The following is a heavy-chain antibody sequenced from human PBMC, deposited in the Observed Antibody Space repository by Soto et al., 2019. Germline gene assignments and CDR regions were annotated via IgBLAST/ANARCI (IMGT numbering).Heavy chain of an antibody. CDR2: IYYSGST. V-gene: IGHV4-59*08. J-gene: IGHJ4*02. CDR1: GGSISSYY. D-gene: IGHD6-19*01. CDR3: ARRASGWGGYYFDY. Sequence: QVQLQESGPGLVKPSETLSLTCTVSGGSISSYYWSWIRQPPGKGLEWIGYIYYSGSTNYNPSLNSRVTISVDTSKTQFSLNLSSVTAAATAVYYCARRASGWGGYYFDYWGQGTLVTVSS.